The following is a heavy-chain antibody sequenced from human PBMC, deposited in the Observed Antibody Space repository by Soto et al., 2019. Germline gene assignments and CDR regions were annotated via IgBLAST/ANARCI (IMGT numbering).Heavy chain of an antibody. Sequence: GGSLRLSCTASGFTFSSYAMSWVRQAPGKGLEWVSAISGSGGNTYYADSVKGRFTISRDNSKNTLYLQMNSLRAEDTAVYYCAKSITARPFDYWGQGALVPVSS. J-gene: IGHJ4*02. CDR3: AKSITARPFDY. V-gene: IGHV3-23*01. D-gene: IGHD6-6*01. CDR1: GFTFSSYA. CDR2: ISGSGGNT.